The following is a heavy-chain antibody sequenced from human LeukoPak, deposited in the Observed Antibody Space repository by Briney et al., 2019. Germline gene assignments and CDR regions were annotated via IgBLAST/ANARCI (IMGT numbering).Heavy chain of an antibody. Sequence: SETLSLTCTVSGGSISSYYWSWIRQPPGKRLEWIGYIYYSGNTNYNPSLNSRVTISVDTSKNQFSLKLTSVTAADTAVYYCAREKRFYCSSTSCYSESFDIWGQGTMVTVSS. D-gene: IGHD2-2*01. CDR1: GGSISSYY. CDR2: IYYSGNT. J-gene: IGHJ3*02. CDR3: AREKRFYCSSTSCYSESFDI. V-gene: IGHV4-59*01.